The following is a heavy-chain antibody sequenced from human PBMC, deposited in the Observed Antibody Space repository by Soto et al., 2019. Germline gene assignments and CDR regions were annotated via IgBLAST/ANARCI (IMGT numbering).Heavy chain of an antibody. CDR2: IWYDGSNK. CDR3: ARDVRVPAAGTGRGVAGRAV. D-gene: IGHD6-19*01. CDR1: GFTFSSYG. V-gene: IGHV3-33*01. Sequence: PGGSLRLSCAASGFTFSSYGMHWVRQAPGKGLEWVAVIWYDGSNKYYADSVKGRFTISRDNSKNTLYLQMNSLRAEDTAVYYCARDVRVPAAGTGRGVAGRAVRGQGTTVPVS. J-gene: IGHJ6*02.